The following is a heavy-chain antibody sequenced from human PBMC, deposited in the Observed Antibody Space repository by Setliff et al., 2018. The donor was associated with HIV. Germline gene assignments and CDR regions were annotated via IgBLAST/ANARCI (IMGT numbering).Heavy chain of an antibody. V-gene: IGHV2-5*02. D-gene: IGHD1-20*01. Sequence: SGPTLVNPTQTLTLTCTFSGFSLNTDGASVGWIRQPPGKTLEWLGNIYWDDDKLYSTSLQSRLTITKDTSKNQVVLTLTNMDPVDTATYFCAHRRNHNTAWQWGDFKYWGLGALVTVSS. CDR2: IYWDDDK. CDR1: GFSLNTDGAS. CDR3: AHRRNHNTAWQWGDFKY. J-gene: IGHJ4*02.